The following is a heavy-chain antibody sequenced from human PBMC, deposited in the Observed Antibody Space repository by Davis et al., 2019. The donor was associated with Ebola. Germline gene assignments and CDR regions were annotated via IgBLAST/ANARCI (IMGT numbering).Heavy chain of an antibody. CDR3: AKDGILTAMGTQYYYFYGMDV. CDR1: GITVSFNY. J-gene: IGHJ6*02. D-gene: IGHD5-18*01. CDR2: LYSGAGGST. Sequence: GESLKISCAASGITVSFNYMTWVRQAPGKGLEWVSILYSGAGGSTYYADSVKGRFTISRDTSGSTLFLQMHSLRVEDTAGYYCAKDGILTAMGTQYYYFYGMDVWGQGTTVTVSS. V-gene: IGHV3-53*01.